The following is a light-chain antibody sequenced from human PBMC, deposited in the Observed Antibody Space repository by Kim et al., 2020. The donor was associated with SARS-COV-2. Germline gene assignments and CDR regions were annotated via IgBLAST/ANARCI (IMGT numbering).Light chain of an antibody. V-gene: IGKV1-12*01. Sequence: DIQMTQSPSSVYASVGDRVTITCRASQGINNWLAWYRQRPGKAPNLLIYAASTLQSGVPSRFSGSGSGTDFSLTISSLQPEDFATYYCQQSNSFPWTFGQGTKVDIK. J-gene: IGKJ1*01. CDR3: QQSNSFPWT. CDR2: AAS. CDR1: QGINNW.